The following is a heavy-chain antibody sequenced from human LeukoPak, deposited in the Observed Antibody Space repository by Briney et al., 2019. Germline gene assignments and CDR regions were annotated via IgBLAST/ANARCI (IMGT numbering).Heavy chain of an antibody. D-gene: IGHD2-21*02. CDR3: ARITCGGDCRAHYYHYYMDV. CDR2: IYTSGST. Sequence: SETLSLTCTVSGGSLSSGSYYWSWIRQPAGKGLTWIGRIYTSGSTKYNPSLRSRVTISVDTSRNQFSLKLSSVTAADTAVYYCARITCGGDCRAHYYHYYMDVWGKGTRVTISS. CDR1: GGSLSSGSYY. J-gene: IGHJ6*03. V-gene: IGHV4-61*02.